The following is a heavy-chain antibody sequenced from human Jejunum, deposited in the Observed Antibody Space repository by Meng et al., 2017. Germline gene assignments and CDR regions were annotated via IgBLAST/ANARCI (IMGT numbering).Heavy chain of an antibody. CDR1: GVSTTAPFY. CDR2: VWPSGAT. V-gene: IGHV4-4*02. Sequence: QVQRQGSGPGLVQPSGTLSLTCAVSGVSTTAPFYWTWIRQAPGKGLEWIGEVWPSGATYYNPSLSSRITISIDTSNNQFSLEVAFLTAADTAVYYCARAIRERYFDSWGQGTLVTVSS. CDR3: ARAIRERYFDS. D-gene: IGHD1-14*01. J-gene: IGHJ4*02.